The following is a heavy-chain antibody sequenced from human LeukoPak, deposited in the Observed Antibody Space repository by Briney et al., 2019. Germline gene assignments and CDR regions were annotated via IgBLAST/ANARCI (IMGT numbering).Heavy chain of an antibody. CDR3: ARVNPIYYDSNDAFDI. D-gene: IGHD3-22*01. J-gene: IGHJ3*02. V-gene: IGHV3-48*01. Sequence: PGGSLRLSCAASGFTFSSYSMNWVRQAPGKGLEWVSYISSSSSTIYYADSVKGRFTISRDNAKNSLYLQMNSLRAEDTAVYYCARVNPIYYDSNDAFDIWGQGTMVTVSS. CDR1: GFTFSSYS. CDR2: ISSSSSTI.